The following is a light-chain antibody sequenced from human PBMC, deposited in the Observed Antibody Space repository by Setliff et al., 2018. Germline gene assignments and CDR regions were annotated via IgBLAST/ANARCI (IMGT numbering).Light chain of an antibody. V-gene: IGLV2-23*02. CDR2: DVT. Sequence: QSALAQPASVSGSPGQPITISCTGTSSDVGGYNYVSWYQQHPGKAPKLMIYDVTKWPSGVSNRFSGSKSGNTASLTISGLQAEDEADYYCCSYAGSSTYVFGTGTKVTVL. J-gene: IGLJ1*01. CDR3: CSYAGSSTYV. CDR1: SSDVGGYNY.